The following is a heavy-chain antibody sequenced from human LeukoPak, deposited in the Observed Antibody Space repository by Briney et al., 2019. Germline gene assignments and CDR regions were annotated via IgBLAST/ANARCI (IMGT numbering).Heavy chain of an antibody. V-gene: IGHV3-20*04. CDR1: GFNFDDYG. J-gene: IGHJ4*02. D-gene: IGHD6-13*01. Sequence: GGSLRLSCAASGFNFDDYGMTWVRQIPGKGLEWVAGVNSNGRSAGYAASVRGRFTISRDNAKNSLYLEMDSLRLDDTAFYYCSRGYSTRHFPFDSWGQGTLVTVSS. CDR2: VNSNGRSA. CDR3: SRGYSTRHFPFDS.